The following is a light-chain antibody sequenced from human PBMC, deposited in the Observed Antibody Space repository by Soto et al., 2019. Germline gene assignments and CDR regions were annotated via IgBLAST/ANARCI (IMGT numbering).Light chain of an antibody. CDR1: SSNIGENP. J-gene: IGLJ2*01. CDR3: ATWDDGLGAPL. V-gene: IGLV1-44*01. CDR2: RDD. Sequence: QSVLTQPPSASGTPGQTVTISCPGGSSNIGENPVNWYQQLPGAAPRLLIYRDDQRPSGVPERFFASKSDASASLAISGLQSEDEADYFCATWDDGLGAPLFGGGTKVTVL.